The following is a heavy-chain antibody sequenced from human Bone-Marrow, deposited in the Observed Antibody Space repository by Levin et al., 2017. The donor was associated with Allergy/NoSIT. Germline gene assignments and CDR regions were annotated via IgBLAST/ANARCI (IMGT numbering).Heavy chain of an antibody. CDR2: IWYDGTNK. V-gene: IGHV3-33*03. J-gene: IGHJ5*02. Sequence: PGGSLRLSCAASGFRFSDRGMHWIRQAPGKGLEWVGIIWYDGTNKYYADSVRGRFTISRDNSNNTLFLQMDSVSAEDTAIYYCAKSPTLTGYYEWFDPWGQGTLVTVSS. D-gene: IGHD3-9*01. CDR3: AKSPTLTGYYEWFDP. CDR1: GFRFSDRG.